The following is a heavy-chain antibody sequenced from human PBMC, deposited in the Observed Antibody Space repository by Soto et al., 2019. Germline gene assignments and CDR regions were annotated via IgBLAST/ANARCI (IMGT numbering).Heavy chain of an antibody. CDR2: IYPGDSDT. CDR1: GYSFTSYW. V-gene: IGHV5-51*01. J-gene: IGHJ5*02. Sequence: GESLKISCKGSGYSFTSYWIGWVRQMPGKGLEWMGIIYPGDSDTRYSPSFQGQVTISADKSISTAYLQWSSLKASDTAMYYCARFGYSSSWYRNWFDPWGQGTLVTVSS. CDR3: ARFGYSSSWYRNWFDP. D-gene: IGHD6-13*01.